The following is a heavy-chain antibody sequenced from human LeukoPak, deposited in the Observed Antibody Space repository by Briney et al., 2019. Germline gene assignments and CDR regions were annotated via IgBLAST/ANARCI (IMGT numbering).Heavy chain of an antibody. Sequence: SETLSLTCTVSGGSISTYYWSWIRQPPGKGLEWIGYVYYSGATNYNLSLKSRVTISLDTSKSQFSLRLTSVTAADTAVYYCARRLAVTGIYCFDHWGQGTPVTVSS. CDR1: GGSISTYY. CDR2: VYYSGAT. D-gene: IGHD6-19*01. J-gene: IGHJ4*02. CDR3: ARRLAVTGIYCFDH. V-gene: IGHV4-59*08.